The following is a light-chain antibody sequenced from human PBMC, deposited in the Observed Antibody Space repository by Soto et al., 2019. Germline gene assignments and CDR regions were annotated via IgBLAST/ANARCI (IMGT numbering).Light chain of an antibody. CDR1: SSNIGAGYD. V-gene: IGLV1-40*01. J-gene: IGLJ3*02. Sequence: QSVLTQPPSVSGAPGQRVTISCTGSSSNIGAGYDVHWYQQLPGTAPKLVIYGNNNRPSGVPDRFSGSKSGTSASLAITGLQAEDEADYYCQSYDSSRNGWVFGGGTKLTVL. CDR2: GNN. CDR3: QSYDSSRNGWV.